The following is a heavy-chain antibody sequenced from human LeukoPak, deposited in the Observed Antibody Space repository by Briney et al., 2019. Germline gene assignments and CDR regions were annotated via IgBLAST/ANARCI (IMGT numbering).Heavy chain of an antibody. CDR1: GFTFSSYA. CDR3: AKDRNPLIAVAVT. V-gene: IGHV3-23*01. D-gene: IGHD6-19*01. Sequence: GGSLRLSCAASGFTFSSYAMSWVRQAPGKGLEWVSAISGSGGSTYYADSVKGRFTISRDNSKNTLYLQMNSLRAEDTALYYCAKDRNPLIAVAVTWGQGTLVTVSS. CDR2: ISGSGGST. J-gene: IGHJ4*02.